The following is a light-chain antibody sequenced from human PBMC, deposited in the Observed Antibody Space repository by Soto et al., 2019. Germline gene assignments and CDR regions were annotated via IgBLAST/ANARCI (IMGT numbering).Light chain of an antibody. CDR3: QQYNNWWT. Sequence: EIWMTQSPATLSVSPGERATLSCRASQSVSSNLAWYKQKPGQAPRPLIYGASTRATGIPARLSGSGSGTEFTLTISSLTSEDFAVYYCQQYNNWWTFGHGTKVDIK. J-gene: IGKJ1*01. CDR2: GAS. V-gene: IGKV3-15*01. CDR1: QSVSSN.